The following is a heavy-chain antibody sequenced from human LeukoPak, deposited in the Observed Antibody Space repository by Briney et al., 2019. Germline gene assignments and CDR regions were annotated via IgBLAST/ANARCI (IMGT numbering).Heavy chain of an antibody. J-gene: IGHJ4*02. CDR2: IYYSGST. CDR1: GGSISSGGYY. V-gene: IGHV4-31*03. CDR3: ARGRYGDYTDY. D-gene: IGHD4-17*01. Sequence: SQTLSLTCTVSGGSISSGGYYWSWIRQHPGKGLEWIEYIYYSGSTYYNPSLKSRVTISVDTSKNQFSLKLSSVTAADTAVYYCARGRYGDYTDYWGQGTLVTVSS.